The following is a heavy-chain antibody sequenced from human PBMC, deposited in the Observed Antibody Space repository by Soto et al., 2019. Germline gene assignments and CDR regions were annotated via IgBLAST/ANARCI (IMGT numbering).Heavy chain of an antibody. D-gene: IGHD6-13*01. Sequence: PSETLSLTCTVSGGSITSGDNYWSWIRQPPGKGLEWIGYIYYSGSTNYNPSLKSRVTISVDTSKNQFSLKLSSVTAADTAVYYCARRKSRLYSSSWEHYGMDVWGQGTTVTVSS. CDR1: GGSITSGDNY. J-gene: IGHJ6*02. CDR2: IYYSGST. V-gene: IGHV4-30-4*01. CDR3: ARRKSRLYSSSWEHYGMDV.